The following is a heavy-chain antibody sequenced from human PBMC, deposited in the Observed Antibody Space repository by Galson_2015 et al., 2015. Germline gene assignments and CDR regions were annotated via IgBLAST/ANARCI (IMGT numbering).Heavy chain of an antibody. CDR3: ATYDYIWGSSQTGAFDI. J-gene: IGHJ3*02. D-gene: IGHD3-16*01. CDR1: GGSISSYY. Sequence: ETLSLTCTVSGGSISSYYWSWIRQPPGKGLEWIGYIYYSGSTNYNPSLKSRVTISVDTSKNQFSLKLSSVTAADTAVYYCATYDYIWGSSQTGAFDIWGQGTMVTVSS. CDR2: IYYSGST. V-gene: IGHV4-59*01.